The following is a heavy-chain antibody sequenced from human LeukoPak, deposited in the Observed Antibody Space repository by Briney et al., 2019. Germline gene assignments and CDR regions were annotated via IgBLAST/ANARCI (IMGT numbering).Heavy chain of an antibody. V-gene: IGHV1-18*01. J-gene: IGHJ3*02. CDR2: ISAYTGNT. CDR3: ARDLPTYYYDSSGYYSSQAFDI. CDR1: GYTFTSYG. Sequence: GASVKVSCKASGYTFTSYGISWVRQAPGQGLEWMGWISAYTGNTNYAQKLQGRVTMTTDTSTSTAYMELRSLRSDDTAVYYCARDLPTYYYDSSGYYSSQAFDIWGQGTMVTVSS. D-gene: IGHD3-22*01.